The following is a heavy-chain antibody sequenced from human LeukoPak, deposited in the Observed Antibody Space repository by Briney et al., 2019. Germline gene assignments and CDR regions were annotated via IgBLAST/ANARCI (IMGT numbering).Heavy chain of an antibody. J-gene: IGHJ6*03. CDR3: ARVLVPAAPYYMDV. CDR2: IKQDGSEK. D-gene: IGHD2-2*01. CDR1: GFTFSSYW. V-gene: IGHV3-7*01. Sequence: GGSLRLSCAASGFTFSSYWMSWVRQAPGKGLEWVANIKQDGSEKYYVDSVKGRFTISRDNAKNSLYLQMNSLRAEDTAVYYCARVLVPAAPYYMDVWGKGTTVTVSS.